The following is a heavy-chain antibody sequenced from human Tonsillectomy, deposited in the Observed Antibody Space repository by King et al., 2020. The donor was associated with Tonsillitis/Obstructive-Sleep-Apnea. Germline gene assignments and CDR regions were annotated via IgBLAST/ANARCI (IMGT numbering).Heavy chain of an antibody. V-gene: IGHV3-66*01. D-gene: IGHD1-14*01. CDR3: AKTGGAGHYYYMDV. Sequence: VQLVESGGKLVQPGGSLRLSCAASGFTVSNNYMNWVRQAPGKGLEWVSVIHSDGSTYYADSVKGRFTISRDNSNNTLFFQMNTLRAEDTAVYYCAKTGGAGHYYYMDVWGKGTTVTVSS. CDR1: GFTVSNNY. CDR2: IHSDGST. J-gene: IGHJ6*03.